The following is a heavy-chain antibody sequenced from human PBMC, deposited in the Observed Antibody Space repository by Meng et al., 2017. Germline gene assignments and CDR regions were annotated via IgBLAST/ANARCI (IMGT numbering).Heavy chain of an antibody. D-gene: IGHD7-27*01. CDR2: IYWDDDT. Sequence: QLPLKESGPPLVKPPQTLTLTCTVYGFSLSTGGVGVGWIRPPPGKALEWPALIYWDDDTRYSPSLKSRLSITKDTSKNQVFLTMTNMDPVDTATYYCAHRSSAWAFDSWGQGTLVTVSS. J-gene: IGHJ4*02. V-gene: IGHV2-5*02. CDR3: AHRSSAWAFDS. CDR1: GFSLSTGGVG.